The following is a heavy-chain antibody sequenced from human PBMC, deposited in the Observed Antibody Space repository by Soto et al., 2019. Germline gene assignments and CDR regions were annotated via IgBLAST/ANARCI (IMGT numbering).Heavy chain of an antibody. D-gene: IGHD2-2*01. V-gene: IGHV3-48*01. J-gene: IGHJ3*02. CDR3: ARDLRVVVPAAMRTPDAFDI. CDR2: ISSSSSTI. CDR1: GFTFSSYS. Sequence: GGSLRLSCAASGFTFSSYSMNWVRQAPGKGLEWVSYISSSSSTIYYADSVKGRFTISRDNAKNSLYLQMNSLRAEDTAVYYCARDLRVVVPAAMRTPDAFDIWGQGTMVTVSS.